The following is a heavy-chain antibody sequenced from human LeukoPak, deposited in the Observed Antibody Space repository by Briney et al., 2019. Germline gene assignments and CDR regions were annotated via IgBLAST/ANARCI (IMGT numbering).Heavy chain of an antibody. D-gene: IGHD3-22*01. V-gene: IGHV5-51*01. CDR2: TYPGDSDT. CDR3: ARGHDSSGYLFHY. CDR1: GYSFTNYW. J-gene: IGHJ4*02. Sequence: GESLKISCKGSGYSFTNYWIGWVRQMPGKGLEWMGITYPGDSDTRYSPSFQGQVTISADKSISTAYLQWSSLKASDTAMYYCARGHDSSGYLFHYWGQGTLVTVSS.